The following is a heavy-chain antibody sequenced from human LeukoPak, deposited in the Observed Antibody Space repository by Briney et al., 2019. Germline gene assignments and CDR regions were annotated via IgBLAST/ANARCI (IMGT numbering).Heavy chain of an antibody. Sequence: SETLCLTCAVYGGSFSGYYWSWIRQPPGKGLEWIGEINHSGSTNYNPSLKSRVTISVDTSKNQFSLKLSSVTAADTAVYYCARGPLAGDGSGYYSPNLDYWGQGILVTVSS. CDR3: ARGPLAGDGSGYYSPNLDY. CDR1: GGSFSGYY. V-gene: IGHV4-34*01. D-gene: IGHD3-22*01. CDR2: INHSGST. J-gene: IGHJ4*02.